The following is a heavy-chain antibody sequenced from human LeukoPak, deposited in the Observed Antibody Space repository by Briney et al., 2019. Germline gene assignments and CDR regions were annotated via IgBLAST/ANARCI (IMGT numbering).Heavy chain of an antibody. CDR3: ARDQIIVGAASWFDP. V-gene: IGHV3-30*02. CDR1: GFTFSSYG. Sequence: GGSLRLSCAASGFTFSSYGMHWVRQAPGKGLEWVAFIRYDGSNKYYADSVKGRFTISRDNSKNTLYLQMNSLRAEDTAVYYCARDQIIVGAASWFDPWGQGTLVTVSS. J-gene: IGHJ5*02. D-gene: IGHD1-26*01. CDR2: IRYDGSNK.